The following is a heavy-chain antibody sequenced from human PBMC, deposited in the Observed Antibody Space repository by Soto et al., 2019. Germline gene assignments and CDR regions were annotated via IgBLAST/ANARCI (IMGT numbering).Heavy chain of an antibody. CDR2: TNEGSGNT. V-gene: IGHV1-3*01. CDR3: ARDDRSVYGVVTLGH. CDR1: GYSFKNYA. D-gene: IGHD3-3*01. J-gene: IGHJ4*02. Sequence: ASVKVSCKATGYSFKNYAVHWVRQAPGQRLEWMGFTNEGSGNTRFSQKFQGRISITRDTSASTVYLDLSSLTSEDTSIYYCARDDRSVYGVVTLGHWGPGTLVTVSS.